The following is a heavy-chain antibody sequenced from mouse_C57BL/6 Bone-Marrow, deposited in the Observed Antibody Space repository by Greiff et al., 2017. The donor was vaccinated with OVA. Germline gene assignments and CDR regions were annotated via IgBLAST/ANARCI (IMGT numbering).Heavy chain of an antibody. CDR2: IWRGGST. V-gene: IGHV2-5*01. CDR1: GFSLTSYG. D-gene: IGHD2-3*01. J-gene: IGHJ4*01. Sequence: VKLMESGPGLVQPSQSLSITCTVSGFSLTSYGVHWVRQSPGKGLEWLGVIWRGGSTDYNAAFMSRLSITKDNSKSQVFFKMNSLQADDTAIYYCAKKGWLLRGDAMDYWGQGTSVTVSS. CDR3: AKKGWLLRGDAMDY.